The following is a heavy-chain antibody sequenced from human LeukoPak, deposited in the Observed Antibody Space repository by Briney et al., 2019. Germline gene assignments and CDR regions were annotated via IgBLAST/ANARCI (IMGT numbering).Heavy chain of an antibody. J-gene: IGHJ4*02. CDR3: AKDTERWLQSYYFDY. Sequence: GGSLRLSCAASGFTFSSYAMSWVRQAPGKGLEWVSAISGSGGSTYCADSVKGRFTISRDNSKNTLYLQMNSLRAEDTAVYYCAKDTERWLQSYYFDYWGQGTLVTVSS. CDR2: ISGSGGST. CDR1: GFTFSSYA. D-gene: IGHD5-24*01. V-gene: IGHV3-23*01.